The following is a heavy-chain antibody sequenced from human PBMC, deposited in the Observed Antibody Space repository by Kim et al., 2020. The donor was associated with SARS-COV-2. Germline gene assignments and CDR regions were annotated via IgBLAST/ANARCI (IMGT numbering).Heavy chain of an antibody. J-gene: IGHJ4*02. V-gene: IGHV3-23*01. Sequence: GGSLRLSCAASGLTLRNYALSWVRQAPGKGLEWVSTISASGTSIYYAGSVKGRFTISRDNSKDTLSLQMNSLRAEDTAVYYCAKYGSGWSKVFDYWGQGTLVTVSS. CDR2: ISASGTSI. CDR1: GLTLRNYA. CDR3: AKYGSGWSKVFDY. D-gene: IGHD6-19*01.